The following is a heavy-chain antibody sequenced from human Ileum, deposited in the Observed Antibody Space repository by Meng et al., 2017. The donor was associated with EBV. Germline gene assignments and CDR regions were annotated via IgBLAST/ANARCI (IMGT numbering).Heavy chain of an antibody. Sequence: LHEWGKGLLKPSETLSLTCAVHGGSFNDYYWTWLRQPPGKGLEWIGEIDQSGYTKFNPSLSSRATISRDTSNNQFSLRLNSVTAADMALYYCARYGRCNGNSFYCFDPWGQGTLVTVSS. CDR2: IDQSGYT. CDR3: ARYGRCNGNSFYCFDP. CDR1: GGSFNDYY. J-gene: IGHJ5*02. D-gene: IGHD4-23*01. V-gene: IGHV4-34*01.